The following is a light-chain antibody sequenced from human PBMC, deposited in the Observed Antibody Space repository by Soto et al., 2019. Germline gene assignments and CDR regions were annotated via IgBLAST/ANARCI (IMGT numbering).Light chain of an antibody. J-gene: IGKJ1*01. Sequence: EIVMTQSPDTLYVSPGEGATLSCRASQSVRTKLAWYQQKAGQAPRLLIYGASTRATGIPDRFSGSGSGTEFTLTITSLQPDDFATYYCQQYNSYPWTFGQGTKVDNK. CDR2: GAS. CDR3: QQYNSYPWT. CDR1: QSVRTK. V-gene: IGKV3-15*01.